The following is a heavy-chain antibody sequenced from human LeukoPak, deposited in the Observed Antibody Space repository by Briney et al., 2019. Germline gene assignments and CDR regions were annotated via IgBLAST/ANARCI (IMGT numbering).Heavy chain of an antibody. V-gene: IGHV3-23*01. Sequence: PGGSLRLSCAASGFTFSSYGMSWVRQAPGKGLEWVSAISGSGGSTYYADSVKGWFTISRDNAKNSLYLQMNSLRAEDTAVYYCARWDRGVHDYWGQGTLVTVSS. CDR2: ISGSGGST. D-gene: IGHD3-10*01. J-gene: IGHJ4*02. CDR1: GFTFSSYG. CDR3: ARWDRGVHDY.